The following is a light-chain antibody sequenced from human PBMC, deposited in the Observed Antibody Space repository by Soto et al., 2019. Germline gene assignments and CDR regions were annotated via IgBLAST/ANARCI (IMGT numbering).Light chain of an antibody. CDR3: CSYAGSDTL. Sequence: QSALTQPRSVSGSPGQSVTISCTGTSSDVGGYNYVSWYQQHPGKAPKLIIYDVTKRPSGVPDRFSGSKSDNTASLTISGLQAEDESDYYCCSYAGSDTLFGGGTKVTVL. J-gene: IGLJ2*01. CDR2: DVT. CDR1: SSDVGGYNY. V-gene: IGLV2-11*01.